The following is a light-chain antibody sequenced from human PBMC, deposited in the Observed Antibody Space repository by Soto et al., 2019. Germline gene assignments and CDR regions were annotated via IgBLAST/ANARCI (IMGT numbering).Light chain of an antibody. CDR2: QDN. Sequence: SYELTQTPSVSVSPGQTASIICSGNKLGNKYVCWYQQKAGQSPVVVIHQDNKRPSGIPERFSGSNSGNTATLTISGTQAMDEADYYCQAWDSGTVVFGGGTKLTVL. J-gene: IGLJ2*01. CDR3: QAWDSGTVV. CDR1: KLGNKY. V-gene: IGLV3-1*01.